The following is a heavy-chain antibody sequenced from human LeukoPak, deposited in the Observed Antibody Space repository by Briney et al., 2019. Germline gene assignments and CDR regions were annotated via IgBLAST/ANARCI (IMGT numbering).Heavy chain of an antibody. CDR2: IWYDGSNK. CDR1: GFTFSSYG. CDR3: ARDTYSSGWYFDY. D-gene: IGHD6-19*01. Sequence: PGGSLRLSCAASGFTFSSYGMHWVRQAPGKGLEWVAVIWYDGSNKYYADSVKGRFTISRDNSKKMLYLQMNSLRAEDTAVYYCARDTYSSGWYFDYWGQGTLVTVSS. J-gene: IGHJ4*02. V-gene: IGHV3-33*01.